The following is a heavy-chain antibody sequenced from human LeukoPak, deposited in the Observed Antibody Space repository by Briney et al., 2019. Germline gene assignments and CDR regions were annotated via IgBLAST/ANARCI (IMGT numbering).Heavy chain of an antibody. D-gene: IGHD3-22*01. CDR3: ARDKRYYYDSDNAFDI. CDR2: IIPILGIA. V-gene: IGHV1-69*04. Sequence: SVKVSCKASGGTFSSYAISWVRQAPGQGLEWLGRIIPILGIANYAQKFQGRVTITAEKSTSTAYMELSSLRSEDTAVYYCARDKRYYYDSDNAFDIWGQGTMVTVSS. CDR1: GGTFSSYA. J-gene: IGHJ3*02.